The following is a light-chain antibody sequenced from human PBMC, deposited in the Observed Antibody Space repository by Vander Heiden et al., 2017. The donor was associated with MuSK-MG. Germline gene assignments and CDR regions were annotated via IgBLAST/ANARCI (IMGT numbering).Light chain of an antibody. Sequence: IVMTQSPATPSVSPGERATLSCRASQSVSSNLALYQQKPGQAPRLLLYGASTRATGIPARFSGSGSGTEFTPTISSLQSEDFAVYYCQQYNNWPPYTFGQGTKLEIK. V-gene: IGKV3-15*01. CDR2: GAS. J-gene: IGKJ2*01. CDR1: QSVSSN. CDR3: QQYNNWPPYT.